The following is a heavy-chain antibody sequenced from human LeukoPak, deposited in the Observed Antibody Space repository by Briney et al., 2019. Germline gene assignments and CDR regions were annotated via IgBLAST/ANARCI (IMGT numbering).Heavy chain of an antibody. Sequence: GGSLRLSCAASGFTFSSYEMNWVRQAPGKGPEWVSYISSSGSTIFYADSVKGRFTISRDNAKNSLYLQMNSLRAEDTAVYYCARGAAAAGTGRYFDYWGQGTLVTVSS. CDR2: ISSSGSTI. J-gene: IGHJ4*02. V-gene: IGHV3-48*03. D-gene: IGHD6-13*01. CDR1: GFTFSSYE. CDR3: ARGAAAAGTGRYFDY.